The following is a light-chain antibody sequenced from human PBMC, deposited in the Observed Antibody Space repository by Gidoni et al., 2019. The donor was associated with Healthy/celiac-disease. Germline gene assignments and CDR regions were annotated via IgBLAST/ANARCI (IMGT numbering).Light chain of an antibody. CDR1: QSVSRN. V-gene: IGKV3-15*01. Sequence: ILMTQSPATLSVSPGERATLSCRASQSVSRNLAWYKQKPGQAPRLLISGASPRATGIPARFSGSGSGTEFTLTISSLQSEDFAVYSCQQYNNWPPRTFXQXTKVEIK. CDR3: QQYNNWPPRT. CDR2: GAS. J-gene: IGKJ1*01.